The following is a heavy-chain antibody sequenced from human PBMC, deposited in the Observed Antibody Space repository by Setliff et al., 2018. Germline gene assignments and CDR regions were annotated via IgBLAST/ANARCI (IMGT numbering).Heavy chain of an antibody. CDR1: GYIFTSYG. CDR2: INPNSGGT. V-gene: IGHV1-2*06. Sequence: ASVKVSCKASGYIFTSYGISWVRQAPGQGLEWMGRINPNSGGTNYAQKFQGRVTMTRDTSISTAYMELSRLRSEDTAMYYCAREKVVVVSATSYHYYMDVWGKGTTVTVSS. CDR3: AREKVVVVSATSYHYYMDV. D-gene: IGHD2-15*01. J-gene: IGHJ6*03.